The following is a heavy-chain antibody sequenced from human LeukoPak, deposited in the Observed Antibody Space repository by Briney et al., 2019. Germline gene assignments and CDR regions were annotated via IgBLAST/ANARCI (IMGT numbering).Heavy chain of an antibody. V-gene: IGHV3-30*02. CDR3: ARDIGLGGYIYGYLDH. CDR2: IRYDGGDK. D-gene: IGHD5-18*01. Sequence: GGSLRLSCAASGFTFNNYDMHWVRQTPGKGLEWVAFIRYDGGDKYYVDSVKGRFTISRDNSKNTLHLQINSVRAEDTAVYYCARDIGLGGYIYGYLDHWGQGTLVTVSS. J-gene: IGHJ4*02. CDR1: GFTFNNYD.